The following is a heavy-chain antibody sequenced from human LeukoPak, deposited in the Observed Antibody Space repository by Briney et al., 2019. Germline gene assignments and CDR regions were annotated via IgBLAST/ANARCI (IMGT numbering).Heavy chain of an antibody. CDR3: AKKVESKWFDP. V-gene: IGHV4-39*07. J-gene: IGHJ5*02. Sequence: SETLSLTCTVSGGSISSSSYYWGWIRQPPGKGMEWIGSINYSGTTYYNPSLKSRVTISEDTSKNQFSLKLTSVTAADTAVYYCAKKVESKWFDPWGQGTLVTVSS. CDR1: GGSISSSSYY. CDR2: INYSGTT. D-gene: IGHD1-1*01.